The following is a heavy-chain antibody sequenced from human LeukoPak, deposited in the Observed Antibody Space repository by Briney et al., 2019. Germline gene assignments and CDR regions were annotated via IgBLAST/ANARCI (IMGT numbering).Heavy chain of an antibody. CDR3: ARVGDYYDSSGPFDY. CDR1: GFTFSSYG. CDR2: IWYDGSNK. V-gene: IGHV3-33*01. J-gene: IGHJ4*02. D-gene: IGHD3-22*01. Sequence: PGGSLRLSCAASGFTFSSYGMHLVRQAPGKGLEWVAVIWYDGSNKYYADSVKGRFTISRDNSKNTLYLQMNSLRAEDTAVYYCARVGDYYDSSGPFDYWGQGTLVTVSS.